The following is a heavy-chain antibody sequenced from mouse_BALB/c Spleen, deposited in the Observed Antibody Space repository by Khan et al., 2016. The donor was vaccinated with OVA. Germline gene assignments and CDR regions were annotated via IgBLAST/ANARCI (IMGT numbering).Heavy chain of an antibody. CDR2: ISTYYGDV. Sequence: VQLQQSGAELVRPGVSVKISCKGSGYTFTDYAMHWVKQSHAKSLEWIGVISTYYGDVNYNQKVKGKATMTVDKSSSTAYMELARLTSEDSAIYYCARSHSGFAYWGQGTLVTVS. V-gene: IGHV1S137*01. J-gene: IGHJ3*01. CDR1: GYTFTDYA. CDR3: ARSHSGFAY.